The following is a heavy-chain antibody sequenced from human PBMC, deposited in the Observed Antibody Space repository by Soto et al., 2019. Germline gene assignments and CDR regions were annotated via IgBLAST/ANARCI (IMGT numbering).Heavy chain of an antibody. D-gene: IGHD2-15*01. CDR3: AKLVVADGIDWFDP. CDR2: LNPKSGMT. CDR1: GYTFTTYD. Sequence: ASVKVSCKASGYTFTTYDFNWVRQAPGQGLEWMGWLNPKSGMTGSAQKFQGRVTMTRDSSISTVYMELSSLRSEDTAMYYCAKLVVADGIDWFDPWGQGTLVTVSS. J-gene: IGHJ5*02. V-gene: IGHV1-8*01.